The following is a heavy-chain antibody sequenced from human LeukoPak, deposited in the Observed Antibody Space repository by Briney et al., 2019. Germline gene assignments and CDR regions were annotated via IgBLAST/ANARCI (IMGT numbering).Heavy chain of an antibody. CDR1: GDSISSSNW. CDR3: ARDRVASPWYYFDY. V-gene: IGHV4-4*02. CDR2: IYHRGNI. J-gene: IGHJ4*02. D-gene: IGHD3-3*02. Sequence: SETLSLTCAVSGDSISSSNWWSWVRQPPGKGLEWLGEIYHRGNIDYNPSFKSRVTISVDKSKNQFPLKLSSVTAADTAVYYCARDRVASPWYYFDYWGQGTLVTVSS.